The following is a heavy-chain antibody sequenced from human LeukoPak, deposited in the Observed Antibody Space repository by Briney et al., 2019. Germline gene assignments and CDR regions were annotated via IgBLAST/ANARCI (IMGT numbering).Heavy chain of an antibody. J-gene: IGHJ4*02. Sequence: GGSLRLSCAASGITFSNYAMSWVRRAPGKGLEWVSGLISSGGIPYYADSVKGRFTISRDNSKNTLYLQMNGLKAEDTAVYYCAKAISGYEWQINDYWGQGTLVTVSS. D-gene: IGHD5-12*01. CDR3: AKAISGYEWQINDY. CDR1: GITFSNYA. CDR2: LISSGGIP. V-gene: IGHV3-23*01.